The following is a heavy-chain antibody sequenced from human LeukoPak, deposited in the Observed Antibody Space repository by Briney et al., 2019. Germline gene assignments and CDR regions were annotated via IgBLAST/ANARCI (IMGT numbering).Heavy chain of an antibody. CDR2: INSDGSST. V-gene: IGHV3-74*01. CDR1: GFTFSSYW. J-gene: IGHJ5*02. D-gene: IGHD6-13*01. CDR3: ARGDSSSWYVWFDP. Sequence: GGSLRLSCAASGFTFSSYWMHWVRQAPGKGLVWVSRINSDGSSTSYADSVKGRFTISRDNSKNTLYLQMNSLRAEDTAVYYCARGDSSSWYVWFDPWGQGTLVTVSS.